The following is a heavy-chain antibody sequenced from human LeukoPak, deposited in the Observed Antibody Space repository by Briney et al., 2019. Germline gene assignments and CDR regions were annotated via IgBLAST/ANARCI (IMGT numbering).Heavy chain of an antibody. Sequence: GGSLRLSCAVSGFTFRSYWMSWVRQAPGKGLEWVANIRQDGSEKHYVDSVKGRFTISRDTAKNSLYLQTNSLRAEDTAVYYCARGLVYYDSSGYLIYYFDYWGQGTLVTVSS. V-gene: IGHV3-7*01. CDR1: GFTFRSYW. CDR3: ARGLVYYDSSGYLIYYFDY. J-gene: IGHJ4*02. D-gene: IGHD3-22*01. CDR2: IRQDGSEK.